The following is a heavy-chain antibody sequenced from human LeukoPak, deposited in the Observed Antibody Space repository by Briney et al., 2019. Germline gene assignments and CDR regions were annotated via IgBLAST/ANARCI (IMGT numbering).Heavy chain of an antibody. CDR1: GGSVTGGTHS. J-gene: IGHJ1*01. CDR3: ARQTGYFRY. V-gene: IGHV4-61*01. Sequence: SETLSLTCTVSGGSVTGGTHSWSWIRQPPGKGLEWIGHIYYSGSTNYNPSLKSRVTISVDTSKNQFSLKLNSVTAADTAVYYCARQTGYFRYWGQGTLVAVSS. D-gene: IGHD3-10*01. CDR2: IYYSGST.